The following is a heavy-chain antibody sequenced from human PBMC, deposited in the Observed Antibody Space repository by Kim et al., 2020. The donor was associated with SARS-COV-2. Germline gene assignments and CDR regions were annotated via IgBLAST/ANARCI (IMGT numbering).Heavy chain of an antibody. CDR3: AREPNPGEYCSSTSCQRRAAGVNLFDY. J-gene: IGHJ4*02. CDR1: GGSISSSSYY. D-gene: IGHD2-2*01. CDR2: IYYSGST. Sequence: SETLSLTCTVSGGSISSSSYYWGWIRQPPGKGLEWIGSIYYSGSTYYNPSLKSRVTISVDTSKNQFSLKLSSVTAADTAVYYCAREPNPGEYCSSTSCQRRAAGVNLFDYWGQGTLVTVSS. V-gene: IGHV4-39*07.